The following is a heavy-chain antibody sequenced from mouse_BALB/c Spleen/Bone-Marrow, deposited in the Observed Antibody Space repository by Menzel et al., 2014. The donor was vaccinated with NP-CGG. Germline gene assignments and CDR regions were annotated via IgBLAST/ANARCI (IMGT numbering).Heavy chain of an antibody. CDR3: ATGDYGAWFAC. J-gene: IGHJ3*01. Sequence: DVKLVESGGDLAKPGGSLKLSCAASGFTFSNYDMSWGRQTPEKRLEWVATISSGGYYSYYPDSVKGRFTISRDNAKNTLYLQMSSLRSEDTAMYYCATGDYGAWFACWGQGTLVTVSA. D-gene: IGHD2-4*01. V-gene: IGHV5-9-1*01. CDR1: GFTFSNYD. CDR2: ISSGGYYS.